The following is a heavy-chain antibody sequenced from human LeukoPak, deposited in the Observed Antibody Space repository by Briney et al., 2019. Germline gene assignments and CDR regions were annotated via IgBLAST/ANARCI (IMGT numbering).Heavy chain of an antibody. CDR2: INWNGGST. Sequence: GGSLRLSCAASGFTFDDYGMSWVRQAPGKGLEWVSGINWNGGSTGYADSVKGRFTISRDNAKNSLYLQMNSLRAEDTALYYCARDSSGFWMGYMDVWGKGTTVTVSS. CDR1: GFTFDDYG. D-gene: IGHD6-19*01. V-gene: IGHV3-20*04. CDR3: ARDSSGFWMGYMDV. J-gene: IGHJ6*03.